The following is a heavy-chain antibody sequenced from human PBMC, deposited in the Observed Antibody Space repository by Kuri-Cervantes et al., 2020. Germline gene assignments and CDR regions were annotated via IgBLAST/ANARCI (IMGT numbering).Heavy chain of an antibody. CDR1: GFTFSSYA. CDR2: ISYDGSNK. D-gene: IGHD3-9*01. J-gene: IGHJ6*02. Sequence: GGSLRLSCAASGFTFSSYAMHWVRQAPGKGLEWVAVISYDGSNKYYADSVNGRFTISRDNSKNTLYLQMNSLRAEDTAVYYCARDPPYYDILTGYYSTGFWWYYGMDVWGQGTTVTVSS. V-gene: IGHV3-30-3*01. CDR3: ARDPPYYDILTGYYSTGFWWYYGMDV.